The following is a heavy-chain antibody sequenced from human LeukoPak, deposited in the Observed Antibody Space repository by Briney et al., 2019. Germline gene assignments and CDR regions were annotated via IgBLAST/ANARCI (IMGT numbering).Heavy chain of an antibody. CDR1: GFPFSSFA. D-gene: IGHD4/OR15-4a*01. V-gene: IGHV3-30-3*01. CDR3: ARKSGANWARIDY. Sequence: PGGSLRLFCAASGFPFSSFAMHWVRQAPGKGLEWVAIISSDGIVKYYADSVQGRFTTSRDNSKNTLYLQMNSLKAEDTGVYYCARKSGANWARIDYWGQGTLVTVSS. CDR2: ISSDGIVK. J-gene: IGHJ4*02.